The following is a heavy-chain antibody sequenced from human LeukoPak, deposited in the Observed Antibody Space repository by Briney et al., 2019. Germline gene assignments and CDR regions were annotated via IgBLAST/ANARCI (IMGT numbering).Heavy chain of an antibody. V-gene: IGHV1-69*13. Sequence: ASVKVSCKASGGTFSSYAISWVRQAPGQGLEWMGGIIPIFGTANYAQKFQGRVTITADESTSTAYMELSSLRSEDTAVYYCARARGAMVFPTEKDFDYWGQGTLVTVSS. CDR1: GGTFSSYA. D-gene: IGHD5-18*01. CDR3: ARARGAMVFPTEKDFDY. CDR2: IIPIFGTA. J-gene: IGHJ4*02.